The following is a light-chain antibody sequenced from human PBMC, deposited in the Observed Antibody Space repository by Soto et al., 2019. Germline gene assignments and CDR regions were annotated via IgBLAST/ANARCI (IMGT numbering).Light chain of an antibody. CDR2: DTS. CDR1: QGIGDT. Sequence: EVVMTQSPATLSVSPGEGVTLSCRASQGIGDTLAWYQHKPGQTPRLLIYDTSTRATGVPARFSGSGSGTDFTLTISRLEPEDFAVYYCQQYGASPFTFGPGTKVDIK. J-gene: IGKJ3*01. V-gene: IGKV3-15*01. CDR3: QQYGASPFT.